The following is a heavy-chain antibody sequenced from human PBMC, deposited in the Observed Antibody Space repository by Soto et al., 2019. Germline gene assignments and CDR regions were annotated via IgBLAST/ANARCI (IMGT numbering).Heavy chain of an antibody. D-gene: IGHD6-13*01. CDR3: ARDRIAAAGRDTYYYYGMDV. CDR1: GDSVSSNSAA. J-gene: IGHJ6*02. CDR2: TYYRSKWYN. Sequence: SQTLSLTCAISGDSVSSNSAAWNWIRQSPSRGLEWLGRTYYRSKWYNDYAVSVKSRITINPDTSKNQFSLQLNSVTPEDTAVYYCARDRIAAAGRDTYYYYGMDVWGQGTTVTVSS. V-gene: IGHV6-1*01.